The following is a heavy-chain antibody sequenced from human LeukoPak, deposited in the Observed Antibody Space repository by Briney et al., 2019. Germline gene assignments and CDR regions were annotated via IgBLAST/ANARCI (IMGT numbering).Heavy chain of an antibody. J-gene: IGHJ4*02. Sequence: SETLPLTCAVSGGSISSGGYSWSWIRRPPGKGLEWIGYIYHSGSTYYNPSLKSRVTISVDRSKNQFSLKLSSVTAADTAVYYCARAGWFGQQPDYWGQGTLVTVSS. CDR2: IYHSGST. V-gene: IGHV4-30-2*01. D-gene: IGHD3-10*01. CDR3: ARAGWFGQQPDY. CDR1: GGSISSGGYS.